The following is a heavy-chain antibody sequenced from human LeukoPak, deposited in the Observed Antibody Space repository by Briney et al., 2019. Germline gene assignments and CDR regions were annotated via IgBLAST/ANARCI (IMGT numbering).Heavy chain of an antibody. CDR2: IYSGGST. Sequence: GGSLRLSCAASGFTVSSNYMSWVRQAPGKGLEWVSVIYSGGSTYYADSVKGRFTISRDNSKNTLYLQMNSLRAEDTAVYYCARDRYYGSGSYTDYWGQGTLVTVSS. CDR1: GFTVSSNY. J-gene: IGHJ4*02. V-gene: IGHV3-66*01. D-gene: IGHD3-10*01. CDR3: ARDRYYGSGSYTDY.